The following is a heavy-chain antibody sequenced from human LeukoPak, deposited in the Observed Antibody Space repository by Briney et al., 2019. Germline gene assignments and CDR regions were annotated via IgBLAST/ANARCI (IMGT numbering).Heavy chain of an antibody. CDR1: GYTFTGYY. D-gene: IGHD3-10*01. J-gene: IGHJ4*02. Sequence: GASVKVSCKASGYTFTGYYVHWVRQAPGQGLEWMGWINPNSGGTNYAQKFQGRVTMTRDTSISTAYMELTRLRPDDTAVYYCARSMIRGVMPFDYWGQGALVTVSS. CDR2: INPNSGGT. CDR3: ARSMIRGVMPFDY. V-gene: IGHV1-2*02.